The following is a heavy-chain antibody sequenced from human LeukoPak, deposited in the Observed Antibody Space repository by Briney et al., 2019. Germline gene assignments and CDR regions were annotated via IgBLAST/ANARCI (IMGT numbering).Heavy chain of an antibody. CDR2: IYHSGST. Sequence: SETLSLTCTVSSDSISSYYWSWIRQSPEKGLEWIGYIYHSGSTYYNPSLKSRVTISVDTSKNQFSLKLSSVTAADTAVYYCARLWMDYYDLGSWFDPWGQGTLVTVSS. J-gene: IGHJ5*02. CDR3: ARLWMDYYDLGSWFDP. D-gene: IGHD3-22*01. V-gene: IGHV4-59*04. CDR1: SDSISSYY.